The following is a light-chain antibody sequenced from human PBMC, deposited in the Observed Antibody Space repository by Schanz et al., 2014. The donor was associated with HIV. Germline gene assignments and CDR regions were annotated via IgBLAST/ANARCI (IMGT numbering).Light chain of an antibody. CDR2: EVS. CDR1: SSDVGSYNL. CDR3: SSHAGSDNLGI. J-gene: IGLJ2*01. Sequence: QSALTQPASVSGSPGQSITISCTGTSSDVGSYNLVSWYQQHPGKAPKLMIYEVSKRPSGVSNRFSGSKSGNTASLTVSGLQAEDEADYYCSSHAGSDNLGIFGGGTKLTVL. V-gene: IGLV2-14*02.